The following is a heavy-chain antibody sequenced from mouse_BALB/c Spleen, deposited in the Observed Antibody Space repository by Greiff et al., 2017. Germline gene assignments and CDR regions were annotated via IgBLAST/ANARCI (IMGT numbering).Heavy chain of an antibody. Sequence: VQLQQSGAELVRPGVSVKISCKGSGYTFTDYAMHWVKQSHAKSLEWIGVISTYYGDASYNQKFKGKATMTVDKSSSTAYMELARLTSEDSAIYYCARSPYGYYFDYWGQGTTLTVSA. CDR1: GYTFTDYA. CDR3: ARSPYGYYFDY. J-gene: IGHJ2*01. V-gene: IGHV1S137*01. D-gene: IGHD2-2*01. CDR2: ISTYYGDA.